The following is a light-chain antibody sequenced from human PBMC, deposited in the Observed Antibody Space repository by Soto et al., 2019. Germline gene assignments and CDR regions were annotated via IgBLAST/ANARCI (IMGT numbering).Light chain of an antibody. CDR3: QQYNKWPSLT. CDR1: QSVSSSY. CDR2: GVS. Sequence: EMVLTQSPGTLSLSPGERATLSCRASQSVSSSYLAWYQQKPGQAPRLLIYGVSTRATGIPARFSGSGSGTEFALTISSLQSEDSAVYYCQQYNKWPSLTFGGGTKVDIK. J-gene: IGKJ4*01. V-gene: IGKV3-15*01.